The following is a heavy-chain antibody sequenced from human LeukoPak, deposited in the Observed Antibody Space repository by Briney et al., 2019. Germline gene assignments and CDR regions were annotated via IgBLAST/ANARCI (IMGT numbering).Heavy chain of an antibody. J-gene: IGHJ4*02. CDR1: GGSISSYY. Sequence: KPSETLSLTCTVSGGSISSYYWSWIRQPPGKGLEWIGYIYYRGSTNYNPSLKSRVTISVDTSKNQFSLKLSSVTAADTAVYYCARVPGDYYFDYWGQGTLVTVSS. D-gene: IGHD7-27*01. V-gene: IGHV4-59*01. CDR2: IYYRGST. CDR3: ARVPGDYYFDY.